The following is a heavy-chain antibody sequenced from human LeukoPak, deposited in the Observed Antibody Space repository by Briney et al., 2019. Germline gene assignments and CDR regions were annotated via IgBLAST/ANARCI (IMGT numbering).Heavy chain of an antibody. D-gene: IGHD4-17*01. CDR1: GASISGYY. CDR2: IDYTGST. V-gene: IGHV4-59*01. J-gene: IGHJ4*02. CDR3: ARTASAVTTAIDY. Sequence: SETLSLTCTVSGASISGYYWTWIRQPPGKGLEWIGHIDYTGSTNYNSSLGSRVTISVDTSKTQFSLKLRYVTAADTAVYYCARTASAVTTAIDYWGQGTLVTVSS.